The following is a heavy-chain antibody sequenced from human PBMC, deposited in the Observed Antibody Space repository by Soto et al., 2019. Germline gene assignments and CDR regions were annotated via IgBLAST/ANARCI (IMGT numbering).Heavy chain of an antibody. CDR2: ISAYNGNT. D-gene: IGHD2-2*01. Sequence: ASVKVSCKASGYTFTSYGISWVRQAPGQGLEWMGWISAYNGNTNYAQKLQGRVTMTTDTSTSTAYMELRSLRSDDTAVYYCARLLRSTSCYLCAFDIWGQGTMVTVSS. CDR3: ARLLRSTSCYLCAFDI. J-gene: IGHJ3*02. CDR1: GYTFTSYG. V-gene: IGHV1-18*01.